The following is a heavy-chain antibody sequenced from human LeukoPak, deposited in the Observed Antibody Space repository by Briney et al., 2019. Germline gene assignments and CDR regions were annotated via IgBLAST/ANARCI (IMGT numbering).Heavy chain of an antibody. CDR1: GVSMSSGGYY. J-gene: IGHJ6*03. Sequence: SETLSLTCIVSGVSMSSGGYYWNWIRQHPGKGLEWIGYIHYSGRTDYNPSLKSRVTISLDKAKNQFSLRLRSVTAADTAVYYCARVPRSYYYYYYMDVWGKGTTVTVSS. CDR2: IHYSGRT. CDR3: ARVPRSYYYYYYMDV. V-gene: IGHV4-31*03.